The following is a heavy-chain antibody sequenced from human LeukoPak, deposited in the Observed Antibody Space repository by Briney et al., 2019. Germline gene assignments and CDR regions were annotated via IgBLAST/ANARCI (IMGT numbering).Heavy chain of an antibody. V-gene: IGHV1-3*01. J-gene: IGHJ4*02. D-gene: IGHD6-25*01. CDR2: INAGNGNT. Sequence: GASVKVSCKASGYTFTSYAMHWVRQAPGQRLEWMGWINAGNGNTKYSQKFQGRVTITRDTSASTAYMELSSLRSEDTAVYYCARDRIAALYYFDYWGQGTLATVSS. CDR3: ARDRIAALYYFDY. CDR1: GYTFTSYA.